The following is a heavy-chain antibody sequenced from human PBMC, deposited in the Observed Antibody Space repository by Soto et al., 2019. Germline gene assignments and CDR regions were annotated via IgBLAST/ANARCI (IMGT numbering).Heavy chain of an antibody. CDR2: TYYRSKWHI. D-gene: IGHD2-8*01. J-gene: IGHJ5*01. V-gene: IGHV6-1*01. Sequence: QVQLQQSGPGLVKPSQTLSLTCAISGDSVSSNSAVWNWIRQSPSRGLEWLGRTYYRSKWHIDYAVSVKRRITINPDISNNHVSLHLNSVTPDDTAVYYCVILIGNSWLDSWGQGTLVTVSS. CDR3: VILIGNSWLDS. CDR1: GDSVSSNSAV.